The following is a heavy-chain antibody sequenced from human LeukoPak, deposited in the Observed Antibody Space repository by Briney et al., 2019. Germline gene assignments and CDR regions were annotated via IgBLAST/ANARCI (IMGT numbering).Heavy chain of an antibody. V-gene: IGHV4-39*01. CDR1: GGSISSSSYY. CDR3: AEYYCDSSGYYYFDY. D-gene: IGHD3-22*01. CDR2: IYYSGST. Sequence: KPSETLSLTCTVSGGSISSSSYYWGWIRQPPGKGLEWIGSIYYSGSTYYNPSLKSRVTISVDTSKNQFSLKLSSVTAADTAVYYCAEYYCDSSGYYYFDYWGQGTLVTVSS. J-gene: IGHJ4*02.